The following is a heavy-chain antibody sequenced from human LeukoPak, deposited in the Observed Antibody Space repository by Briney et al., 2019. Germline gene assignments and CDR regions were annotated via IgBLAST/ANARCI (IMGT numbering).Heavy chain of an antibody. CDR2: ISGSGGST. Sequence: GGSLRLSCAASEFTFSSYAMSWVRQAPGKGLEWVSAISGSGGSTYYADSVKGRFTISRDNSKNTLYLQMNSLRAEDTAIHYCAKVPYSDYGSGRPPFMDVWGQGTTVTVSS. CDR3: AKVPYSDYGSGRPPFMDV. CDR1: EFTFSSYA. V-gene: IGHV3-23*01. D-gene: IGHD3-10*01. J-gene: IGHJ6*02.